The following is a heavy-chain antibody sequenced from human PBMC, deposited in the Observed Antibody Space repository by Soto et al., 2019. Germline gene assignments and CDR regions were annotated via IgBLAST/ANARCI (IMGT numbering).Heavy chain of an antibody. CDR2: IKEDGSEK. V-gene: IGHV3-7*01. CDR3: ARSRFHGDYAVGAFDI. J-gene: IGHJ3*02. Sequence: GGSLRLSCVASGFTFSSYWMSWVRQAPGKGLEWVANIKEDGSEKHYVDSVKGRFTISRDNAKNSLYLQMNSLRAEDTAVYYCARSRFHGDYAVGAFDIWGQGTMVTVSS. CDR1: GFTFSSYW. D-gene: IGHD4-17*01.